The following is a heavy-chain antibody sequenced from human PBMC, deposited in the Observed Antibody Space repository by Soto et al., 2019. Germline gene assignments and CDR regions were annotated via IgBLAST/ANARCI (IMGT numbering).Heavy chain of an antibody. Sequence: QVQLVESGGGVVQPGRSLRLSCAASGFTFSTYGMQWVRQAPGKGLEWVAVISYDGYLKYYVDAVKGRFTVARDNSKNTLFLEMNSLRVEDTAVYFCAKDFKVSESHYGTLNYYYGMDVWGHGTTVTVSS. V-gene: IGHV3-30*18. CDR2: ISYDGYLK. D-gene: IGHD3-10*01. CDR3: AKDFKVSESHYGTLNYYYGMDV. J-gene: IGHJ6*02. CDR1: GFTFSTYG.